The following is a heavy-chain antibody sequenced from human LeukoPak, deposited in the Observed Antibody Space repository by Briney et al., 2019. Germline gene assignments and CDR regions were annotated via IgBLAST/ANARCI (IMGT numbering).Heavy chain of an antibody. J-gene: IGHJ4*02. CDR3: AKAGWSWYFDY. CDR2: ISGNGGST. Sequence: GGSLRLSCAASGFTVSSNAMSWVRQAPGKGLEWVSDISGNGGSTYYADSVKGRFTISRDNSNNTLYLRMNSLRAEDTAVYYCAKAGWSWYFDYWGQGTLVTVSS. CDR1: GFTVSSNA. D-gene: IGHD1-26*01. V-gene: IGHV3-23*01.